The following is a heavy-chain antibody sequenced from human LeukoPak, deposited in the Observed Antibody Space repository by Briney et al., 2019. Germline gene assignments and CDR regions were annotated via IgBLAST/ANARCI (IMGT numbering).Heavy chain of an antibody. CDR2: INPSGGST. D-gene: IGHD3-10*01. V-gene: IGHV1-46*01. CDR1: GYTFTSYY. Sequence: ASVKVSCKASGYTFTSYYMHWVRQAPGQGLEWMGIINPSGGSTSYAQKFQGRVTITADKSTSTAYMELSSLRSEDTAVYYCARFARNDAFDIWGQGTMVTVSS. J-gene: IGHJ3*02. CDR3: ARFARNDAFDI.